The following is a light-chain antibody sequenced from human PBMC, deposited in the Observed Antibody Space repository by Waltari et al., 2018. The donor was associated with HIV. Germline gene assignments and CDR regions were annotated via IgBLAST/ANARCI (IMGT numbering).Light chain of an antibody. Sequence: QSVLTQPPSASGTPGQRVTISCSGSSSNIGSNYVYWYQQLPGTAPNLLIYRNNQRPSGVPDRFSGSMSGTPASLAISGLRSEDEADYYCAAWDDSLSGQVFGGGTKLTVL. CDR2: RNN. V-gene: IGLV1-47*01. CDR1: SSNIGSNY. J-gene: IGLJ3*02. CDR3: AAWDDSLSGQV.